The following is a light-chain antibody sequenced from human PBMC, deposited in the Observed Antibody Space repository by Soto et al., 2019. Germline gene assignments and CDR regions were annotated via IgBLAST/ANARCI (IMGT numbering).Light chain of an antibody. CDR2: HVS. CDR3: MQGRHWPYT. Sequence: DVVVTQSPLSLPVTLGQPASISCRSSQSLIHSDGNTYLHWFQQRPGQSPRRLIYHVSTRDSGVPDRFSGSGSGTDFTLDISGVEAEDVGVYYCMQGRHWPYTFGPGTTVDIK. J-gene: IGKJ3*01. CDR1: QSLIHSDGNTY. V-gene: IGKV2-30*02.